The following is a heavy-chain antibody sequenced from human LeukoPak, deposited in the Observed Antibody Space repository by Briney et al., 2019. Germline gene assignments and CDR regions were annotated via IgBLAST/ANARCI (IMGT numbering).Heavy chain of an antibody. Sequence: SETLCLTCTVSGGSISTFYWSWIRQRPGKGLEWIGYIYYSGTTNYNPSLKSRVTISVDMSKSQFSLTLSSVTAADTALYYCARHGPLYDIWSAQFYFDYWGQGTLVAVSS. D-gene: IGHD3-3*01. CDR1: GGSISTFY. J-gene: IGHJ4*02. CDR3: ARHGPLYDIWSAQFYFDY. CDR2: IYYSGTT. V-gene: IGHV4-59*08.